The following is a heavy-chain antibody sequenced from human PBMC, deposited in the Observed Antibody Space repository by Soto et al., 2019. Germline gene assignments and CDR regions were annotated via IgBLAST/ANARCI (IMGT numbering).Heavy chain of an antibody. D-gene: IGHD6-6*01. CDR1: GFTFSSYW. Sequence: GGSLRLSCAASGFTFSSYWMSWVRQAPGKGLEWVANIKQDGSEKYYVDSVKGRFTISRDNAKNSLYLQMNSLRAEDTAVYYCARGAARDRGYYYGMDVWGQGTTVTVSS. V-gene: IGHV3-7*01. CDR3: ARGAARDRGYYYGMDV. CDR2: IKQDGSEK. J-gene: IGHJ6*02.